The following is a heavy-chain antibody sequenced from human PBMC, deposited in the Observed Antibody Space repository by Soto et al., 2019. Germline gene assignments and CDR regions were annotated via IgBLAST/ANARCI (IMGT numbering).Heavy chain of an antibody. CDR2: INGGNGVT. CDR1: RYSLTSSG. J-gene: IGHJ4*02. D-gene: IGHD3-22*01. CDR3: ARVATYYYDSSGYYVSYFDY. V-gene: IGHV1-3*01. Sequence: GASVKPCSKTPRYSLTSSGLRWARHSHGQRPERIGWINGGNGVTKYSQKFQGRVTMTRDTSTSTVYMELSSLRSEDTAVYYCARVATYYYDSSGYYVSYFDYWGQGTLVTASS.